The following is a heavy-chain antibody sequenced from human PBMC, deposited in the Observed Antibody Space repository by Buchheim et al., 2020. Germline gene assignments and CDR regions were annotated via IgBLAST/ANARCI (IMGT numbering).Heavy chain of an antibody. V-gene: IGHV3-30-3*01. Sequence: QVQLVESGGGVVQPGRSLRLSCAASGFTFSSYAMHWVRQAPGKGLEWVAVISYDGSNKYYADSVKGRFTISRDNSKNTLYLQMNSLRAEDTAVYYCARGRLELPIDYWGQGTL. CDR1: GFTFSSYA. D-gene: IGHD1-26*01. CDR2: ISYDGSNK. J-gene: IGHJ4*02. CDR3: ARGRLELPIDY.